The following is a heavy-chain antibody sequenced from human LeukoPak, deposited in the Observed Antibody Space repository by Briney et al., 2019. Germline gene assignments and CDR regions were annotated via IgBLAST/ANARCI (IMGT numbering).Heavy chain of an antibody. CDR1: GGSIFSYY. J-gene: IGHJ2*01. CDR2: IYSNGIT. CDR3: ARRAYYDTSGYYPASGYFDL. V-gene: IGHV4-4*08. Sequence: SETLSLTCTVSGGSIFSYYFNWIRQPPGKGLEWIGYIYSNGITNYNPSLRSRGTISIATSKNQFSLRPRSVTAADTAIYYCARRAYYDTSGYYPASGYFDLWGRGTLVTVSS. D-gene: IGHD3-22*01.